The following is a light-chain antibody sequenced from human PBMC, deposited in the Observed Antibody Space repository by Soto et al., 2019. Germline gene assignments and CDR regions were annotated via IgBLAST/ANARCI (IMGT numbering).Light chain of an antibody. CDR1: QSISSW. Sequence: TLSASVGDRVTITCRASQSISSWLAWYQQKPGKAPKLLIYDASSLESGVPSRFSGSGSGTEFTLTISILLPDDYATYYCQQYKTYPWTFGHGT. V-gene: IGKV1-5*01. J-gene: IGKJ1*01. CDR3: QQYKTYPWT. CDR2: DAS.